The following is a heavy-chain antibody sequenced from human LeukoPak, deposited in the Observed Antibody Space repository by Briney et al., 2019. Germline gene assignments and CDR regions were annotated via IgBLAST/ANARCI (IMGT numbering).Heavy chain of an antibody. CDR3: ASDRVMVAATRVVPYNWFHP. CDR2: IIPIFGTA. Sequence: ASVKVSCKASGGTFSSYAISWVRQAPGQGLEGMGGIIPIFGTANYAQKFQGRVTITTHESTSTAYMELSSLRSEDTAVYYCASDRVMVAATRVVPYNWFHPWGQGTLVTVSS. J-gene: IGHJ5*02. CDR1: GGTFSSYA. D-gene: IGHD2-15*01. V-gene: IGHV1-69*05.